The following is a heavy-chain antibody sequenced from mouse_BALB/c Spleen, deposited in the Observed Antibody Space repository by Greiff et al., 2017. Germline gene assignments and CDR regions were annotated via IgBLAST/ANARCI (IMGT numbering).Heavy chain of an antibody. CDR1: GFTFSSYA. CDR2: ISSGGSYT. J-gene: IGHJ4*01. Sequence: EVQLVESGGDLVKPGGSLKLSCAASGFTFSSYAMSWVRQTPDKRLEWVATISSGGSYTYYPDSVKGRFTISRDNAKNTLYLQMSSLKSEDTAMYYCANDYDAMDYWGQGTTVTVSS. CDR3: ANDYDAMDY. V-gene: IGHV5-6*01.